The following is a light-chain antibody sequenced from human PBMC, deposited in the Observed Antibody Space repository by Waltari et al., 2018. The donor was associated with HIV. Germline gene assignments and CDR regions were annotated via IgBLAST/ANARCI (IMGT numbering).Light chain of an antibody. CDR3: QQYDNLPLT. CDR2: DAS. CDR1: QDISDL. Sequence: DFQMTQSPSSLSASVGDRVTITCQASQDISDLLNWYQQKPGKAPKLLIYDASNLETGVPSTFSGSGSGTDFTFTISSLQPEDIATYYCQQYDNLPLTFGGGTKVEIK. J-gene: IGKJ4*01. V-gene: IGKV1-33*01.